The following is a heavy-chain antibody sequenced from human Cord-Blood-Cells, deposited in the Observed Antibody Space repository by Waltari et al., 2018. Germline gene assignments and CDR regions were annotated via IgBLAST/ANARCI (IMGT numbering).Heavy chain of an antibody. CDR1: GYSFTSYW. CDR2: IFPGDSNH. V-gene: IGHV5-51*01. D-gene: IGHD6-13*01. Sequence: EVQLVQSGAEVKKPGESLKISCKGSGYSFTSYWIGWVRQMPGTGLEWMGRIFPGDSNHRTRHAFQAQVTSTGDKSILTAYLQWSSLKASDTAMYYCARQIAAAGTVYYFDCWGQGTLVTVSS. CDR3: ARQIAAAGTVYYFDC. J-gene: IGHJ4*02.